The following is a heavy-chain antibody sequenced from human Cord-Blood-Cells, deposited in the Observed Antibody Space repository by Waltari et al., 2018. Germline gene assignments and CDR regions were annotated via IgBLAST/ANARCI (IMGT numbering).Heavy chain of an antibody. D-gene: IGHD7-27*01. CDR2: SNSDGSST. CDR3: ARSLGGDAFDI. V-gene: IGHV3-74*01. Sequence: EVQLVESGGGLVKPGGSLRLSCAASGFPFSSYWLHWVRQAPGKGLVWVSRSNSDGSSTSYADSVKGRFTISRDNAKNTLYLQMNSLRAEDTAVYYCARSLGGDAFDIWGQGTMVTVSS. J-gene: IGHJ3*02. CDR1: GFPFSSYW.